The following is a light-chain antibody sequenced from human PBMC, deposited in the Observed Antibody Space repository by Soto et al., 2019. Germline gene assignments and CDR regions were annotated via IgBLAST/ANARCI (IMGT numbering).Light chain of an antibody. V-gene: IGLV2-14*01. CDR2: EVS. J-gene: IGLJ1*01. Sequence: QSALTQPASVSGSPGQSITISCTGTSSDVGGYNYVSWYQQHPGKAPKLMIYEVSNRPSGISNRFSGSKSGNTASLTITGAHAEDEADYYCSSYTGSSSPEVFGAGTKLTVL. CDR3: SSYTGSSSPEV. CDR1: SSDVGGYNY.